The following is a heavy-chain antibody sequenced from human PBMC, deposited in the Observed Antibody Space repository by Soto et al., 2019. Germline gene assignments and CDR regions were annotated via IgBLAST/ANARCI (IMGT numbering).Heavy chain of an antibody. CDR2: IYYSGST. CDR3: GRVLVVNPNFDY. CDR1: GGSISSYY. Sequence: SETLSLTCTVSGGSISSYYWSWIRQPPGKGLEWIGYIYYSGSTNYNPSLKSRVTISVDTSKNQFSLKLSSVTAADTAVYYCGRVLVVNPNFDYWGQGTLVTVSS. J-gene: IGHJ4*02. D-gene: IGHD2-15*01. V-gene: IGHV4-59*08.